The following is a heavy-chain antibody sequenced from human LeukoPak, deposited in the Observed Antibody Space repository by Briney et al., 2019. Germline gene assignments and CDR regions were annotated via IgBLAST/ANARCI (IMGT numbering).Heavy chain of an antibody. V-gene: IGHV3-7*04. CDR3: AGAAY. Sequence: GGSLRLSCAASGFTFSNYWMSWVRQAPGKGLEWVANINQDGSQKYYVDSVKGRFTISRDNAKNSLYLQMTSLRAEDTAVYYCAGAAYWGQGTLVTVSS. CDR2: INQDGSQK. J-gene: IGHJ4*02. CDR1: GFTFSNYW.